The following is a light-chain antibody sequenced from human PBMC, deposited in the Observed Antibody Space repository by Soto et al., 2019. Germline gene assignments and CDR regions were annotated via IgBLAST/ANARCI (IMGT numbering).Light chain of an antibody. V-gene: IGLV2-14*03. CDR1: SSDIGGYNS. Sequence: QSALTQPASVSGSPGQSITISCTGTSSDIGGYNSVSWYQHHPGKAPKLMIYDVSNRPSGVSNRFSGSKSGNTASLTISGLQAEDEADYYCSSYTSRSTLGVFGGGTKLPS. CDR2: DVS. CDR3: SSYTSRSTLGV. J-gene: IGLJ2*01.